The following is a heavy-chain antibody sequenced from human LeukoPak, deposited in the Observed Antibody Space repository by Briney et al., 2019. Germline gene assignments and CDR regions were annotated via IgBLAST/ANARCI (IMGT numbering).Heavy chain of an antibody. Sequence: PGGSLRLSCAASGFTFSSYEMNWVRQAPGKGLEWVLYISSSGSTIYYADSVKGRFTISRDNAKNSLYLQMNSLRAEDTAVYYCARKLRRGSFDYWGQGTLVTVSS. CDR3: ARKLRRGSFDY. V-gene: IGHV3-48*03. CDR2: ISSSGSTI. D-gene: IGHD1-7*01. CDR1: GFTFSSYE. J-gene: IGHJ4*02.